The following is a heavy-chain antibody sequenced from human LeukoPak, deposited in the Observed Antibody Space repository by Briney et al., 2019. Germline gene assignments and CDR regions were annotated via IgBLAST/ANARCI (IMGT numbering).Heavy chain of an antibody. J-gene: IGHJ4*02. D-gene: IGHD6-13*01. Sequence: GGSLRLSCAASGFTFSSYGMHWVRQAPGKGLEWVAFIRYDGSNKYYADSVKGRFTISRDNSKNTLYLQMNSLRAEDTAVYYCAKDRAAAGKGAFDYWGQGTLVTVSS. CDR2: IRYDGSNK. CDR1: GFTFSSYG. V-gene: IGHV3-30*02. CDR3: AKDRAAAGKGAFDY.